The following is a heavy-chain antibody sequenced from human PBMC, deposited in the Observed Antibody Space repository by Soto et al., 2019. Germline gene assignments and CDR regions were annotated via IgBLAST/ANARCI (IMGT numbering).Heavy chain of an antibody. D-gene: IGHD1-7*01. CDR2: IYHNGRA. CDR1: GASIKSDTW. J-gene: IGHJ4*02. Sequence: SETLSLTCDVSGASIKSDTWWTWVRQSPGKGLEWIGEIYHNGRAFDNPSLKGRVTISIDKSNNQFSLKLSSVTAADTAVYYCARGAPAAILGGITGTTSIDYWGQGTLVTVSS. CDR3: ARGAPAAILGGITGTTSIDY. V-gene: IGHV4-4*02.